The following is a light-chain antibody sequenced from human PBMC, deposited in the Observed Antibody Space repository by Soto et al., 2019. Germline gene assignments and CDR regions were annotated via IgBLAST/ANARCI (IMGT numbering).Light chain of an antibody. V-gene: IGKV3-15*01. CDR2: GAS. J-gene: IGKJ2*01. CDR1: QSVSSN. CDR3: QQYNNWPPYT. Sequence: EIVMTQSPATLSVSPGERATLSCRASQSVSSNLAWYKQKPGQAPRLLIYGASTRATGIPARFSGSGSGTEFTLTISSLESEGFAVYYCQQYNNWPPYTFGQGTKVDIK.